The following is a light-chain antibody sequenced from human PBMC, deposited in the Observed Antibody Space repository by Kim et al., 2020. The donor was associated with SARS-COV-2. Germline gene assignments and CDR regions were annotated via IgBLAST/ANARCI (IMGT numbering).Light chain of an antibody. CDR3: QQYNNWPQT. CDR1: QSVSSN. V-gene: IGKV3-15*01. CDR2: GAS. Sequence: VSAGERATRACRASQSVSSNLAWYQQKPGQAPRLLIYGASTRATGIPARFSGSGSGTEFTLTISSLQSEDFAVYYCQQYNNWPQTFGQGTKVDIK. J-gene: IGKJ1*01.